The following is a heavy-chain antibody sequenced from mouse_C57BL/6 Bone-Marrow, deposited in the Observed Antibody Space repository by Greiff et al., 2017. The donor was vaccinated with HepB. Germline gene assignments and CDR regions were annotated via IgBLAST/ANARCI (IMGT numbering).Heavy chain of an antibody. D-gene: IGHD1-1*01. Sequence: DVKLVESEGGLVQPGSSMKLSCTASGFTFSDYYMAWVRQVPEKGLEWVANINYDGSSTYYLDSLKSRFIISRDNAKNILYLQMSSLKSEDTATYYCARERGYYGSSYGFAYWGQGTLVTVSA. CDR3: ARERGYYGSSYGFAY. J-gene: IGHJ3*01. V-gene: IGHV5-16*01. CDR1: GFTFSDYY. CDR2: INYDGSST.